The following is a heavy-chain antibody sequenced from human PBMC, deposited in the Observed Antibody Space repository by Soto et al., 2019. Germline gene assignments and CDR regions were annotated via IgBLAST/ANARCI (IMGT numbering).Heavy chain of an antibody. Sequence: PGESLKISCKGSGYSFTSYWISWVRQMPGKGLEWMGRIDPSDSYTNYSPSFQGHVTISADKSISTAYLQWSSLKASDTAMYYCARSGAARPPSYYYYGMDVWGQGTTVTVSS. D-gene: IGHD6-6*01. CDR3: ARSGAARPPSYYYYGMDV. V-gene: IGHV5-10-1*01. CDR1: GYSFTSYW. CDR2: IDPSDSYT. J-gene: IGHJ6*02.